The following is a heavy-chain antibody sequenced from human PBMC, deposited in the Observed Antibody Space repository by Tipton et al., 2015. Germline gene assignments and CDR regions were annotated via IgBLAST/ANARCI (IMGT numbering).Heavy chain of an antibody. CDR3: ARHLYYYYYGMDV. Sequence: GLVKPSETLSLTCTVSGGSFSNYYWSWIRQPPGKGLEWIGSIYYSGSTYYNPSLKSRVTISVDTSKNQFSLKLSSVTAADTAVYYCARHLYYYYYGMDVWGQGTTVTVSS. J-gene: IGHJ6*02. CDR2: IYYSGST. V-gene: IGHV4-59*05. CDR1: GGSFSNYY.